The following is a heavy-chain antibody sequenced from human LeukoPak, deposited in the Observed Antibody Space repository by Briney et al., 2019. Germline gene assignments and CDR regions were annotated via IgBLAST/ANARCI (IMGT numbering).Heavy chain of an antibody. D-gene: IGHD5-18*01. CDR1: GFTFTSHE. Sequence: PGGSLRLSCAASGFTFTSHEMNWVRQAPGKGLEWVGRIKRKTDGGTTDYAAPVKGRFTISRDDSKNTLYLQMNSLKTEDTAVYYCTTDRYTGIHPEPIDYWGQGTLVTVSS. J-gene: IGHJ4*02. V-gene: IGHV3-15*01. CDR2: IKRKTDGGTT. CDR3: TTDRYTGIHPEPIDY.